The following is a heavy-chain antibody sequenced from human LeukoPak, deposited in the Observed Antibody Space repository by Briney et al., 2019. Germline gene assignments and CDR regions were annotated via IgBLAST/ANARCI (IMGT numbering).Heavy chain of an antibody. CDR2: INHSGST. CDR3: ARGPGCSGGSCYLDLDY. V-gene: IGHV4-34*01. Sequence: SETLSLTCAVYGGSFSGYYWSWIRQPPGKGLEWIGEINHSGSTNYNPSPKSRVTISVDTSKNQFSLKLSSVTAADTAVYYCARGPGCSGGSCYLDLDYWGQGTLVTVSS. CDR1: GGSFSGYY. J-gene: IGHJ4*02. D-gene: IGHD2-15*01.